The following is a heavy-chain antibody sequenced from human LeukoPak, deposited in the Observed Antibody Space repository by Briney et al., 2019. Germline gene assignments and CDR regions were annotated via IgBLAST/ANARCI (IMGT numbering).Heavy chain of an antibody. CDR3: ARHRPRLSDSSPTHFDY. Sequence: SETLSLTCAVSGGSISSSNWWSWVRQPPGKGLEWIGEIYHSGSTNYNPSLKSRVTISVDKSKNQFSLKLSSVTAADTAVYYCARHRPRLSDSSPTHFDYWGQGTLVTVSS. D-gene: IGHD3-22*01. CDR1: GGSISSSNW. J-gene: IGHJ4*02. CDR2: IYHSGST. V-gene: IGHV4-4*02.